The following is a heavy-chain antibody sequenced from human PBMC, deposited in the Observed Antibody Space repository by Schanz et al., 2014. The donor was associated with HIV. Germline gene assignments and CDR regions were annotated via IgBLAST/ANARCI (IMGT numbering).Heavy chain of an antibody. J-gene: IGHJ2*01. V-gene: IGHV1-8*02. CDR2: VNPESGNT. D-gene: IGHD1-26*01. CDR3: VRAASFHFDKEGYYRNWYFDF. Sequence: QVQLVQSGAEVKKPGASVKVSCKASGYTFTSYYMHWVRQAPGQGLEWMGWVNPESGNTGMADTSRGGLSLTGLPSTGTAYVELDSRRSEDTAIYYCVRAASFHFDKEGYYRNWYFDFWGRGTLVAVSS. CDR1: GYTFTSYY.